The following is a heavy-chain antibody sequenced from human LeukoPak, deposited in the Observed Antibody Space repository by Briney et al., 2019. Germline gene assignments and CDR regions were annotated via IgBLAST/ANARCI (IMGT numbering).Heavy chain of an antibody. J-gene: IGHJ4*02. Sequence: PSETLSLTCAVYGGSFSGYYWSWIRQPPGKGLEWIGEINHSGSTNYNPSLKSRVTISVDTSKNQFSLKLSSVAAADTAEYYCARCRNCRSISGYGMDHWGQGTLVTVSS. CDR2: INHSGST. V-gene: IGHV4-34*01. CDR3: ARCRNCRSISGYGMDH. D-gene: IGHD2-2*01. CDR1: GGSFSGYY.